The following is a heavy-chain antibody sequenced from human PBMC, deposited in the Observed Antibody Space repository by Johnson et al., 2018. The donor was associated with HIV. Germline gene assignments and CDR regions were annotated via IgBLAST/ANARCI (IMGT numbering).Heavy chain of an antibody. CDR3: ARDFVAFGECTAFDI. D-gene: IGHD3-10*01. V-gene: IGHV3-13*01. CDR2: IGTASDT. J-gene: IGHJ3*02. Sequence: VQLVESGGGLVQPGGSLRLSCAASGFTFSSYDMHWVRQATGKGLEWVSAIGTASDTYYPGSVKGRFTISRENAKNSLYLQMNNLRAEDTALYYCARDFVAFGECTAFDIWGQGTRVTVSS. CDR1: GFTFSSYD.